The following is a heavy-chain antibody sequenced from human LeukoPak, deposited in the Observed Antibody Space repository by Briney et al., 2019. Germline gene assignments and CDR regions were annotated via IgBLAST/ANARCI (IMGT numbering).Heavy chain of an antibody. CDR3: ARDSSGYYYGY. CDR1: GYTFTTYG. D-gene: IGHD3-22*01. J-gene: IGHJ4*02. Sequence: ASVKVSCKASGYTFTTYGIIWVRQAPGQGLEWMGWISAYNGYTNYAQNFQGRVTMTTDTSTSTAYMELRSLRSDDTAVYYRARDSSGYYYGYWGQGTLVTVSS. V-gene: IGHV1-18*01. CDR2: ISAYNGYT.